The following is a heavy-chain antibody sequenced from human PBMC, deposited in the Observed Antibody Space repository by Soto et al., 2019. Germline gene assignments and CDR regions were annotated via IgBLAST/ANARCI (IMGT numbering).Heavy chain of an antibody. J-gene: IGHJ4*02. Sequence: SETLSLTCSFSGDSVTSHYLTWIRQSPEKGLEWIGYMHYTGFSHYNPSLKSRLTISVDTSKNQFSLKLSSVTAADTAVYYCAREASLVPPQYYFDYWGQGTLVTVSS. V-gene: IGHV4-59*02. D-gene: IGHD6-13*01. CDR2: MHYTGFS. CDR3: AREASLVPPQYYFDY. CDR1: GDSVTSHY.